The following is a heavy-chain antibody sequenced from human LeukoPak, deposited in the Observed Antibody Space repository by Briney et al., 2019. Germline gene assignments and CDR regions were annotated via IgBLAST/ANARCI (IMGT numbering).Heavy chain of an antibody. CDR1: GGSISSYY. Sequence: SETLSLTCTVSGGSISSYYWSWIRQPPGKGLEWIGYIYYSGSGSTNYNPSLKSRVTISVDTSKNHFSLKLSSVTAADTAVYYCARAPGGNAGNFQHWGQGTLVTVSS. CDR3: ARAPGGNAGNFQH. J-gene: IGHJ1*01. V-gene: IGHV4-59*01. D-gene: IGHD4-23*01. CDR2: IYYSGSGST.